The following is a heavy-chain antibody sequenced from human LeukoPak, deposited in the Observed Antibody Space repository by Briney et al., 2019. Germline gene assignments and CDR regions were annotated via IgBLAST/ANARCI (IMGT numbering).Heavy chain of an antibody. CDR2: ITNSGSTI. Sequence: PGGSLRLSCAASGFTFSDYYMSWIRQAPGKGLEWVSYITNSGSTIYYADSVKGRFTISRDNAKNSLYLQMNSLRAEDTAVYYCARVQAAVIGGPELYYYYYYMDVWGKGTTVTVSS. J-gene: IGHJ6*03. CDR3: ARVQAAVIGGPELYYYYYYMDV. CDR1: GFTFSDYY. V-gene: IGHV3-11*04. D-gene: IGHD2-2*01.